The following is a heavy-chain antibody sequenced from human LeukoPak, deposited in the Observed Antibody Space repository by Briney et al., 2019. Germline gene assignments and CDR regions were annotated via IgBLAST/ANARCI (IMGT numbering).Heavy chain of an antibody. CDR3: ASHVTVLGTRGFDY. Sequence: PSGTLSLTCAVSGDSITSHSWWSWVRQPPGKGLEWIGEVHHGGASNYDPSLESRVTISVDKSKNRFSLNLRSVTAADTATYYCASHVTVLGTRGFDYWGQGTLVTVSS. V-gene: IGHV4-4*02. CDR2: VHHGGAS. D-gene: IGHD6-19*01. J-gene: IGHJ4*02. CDR1: GDSITSHSW.